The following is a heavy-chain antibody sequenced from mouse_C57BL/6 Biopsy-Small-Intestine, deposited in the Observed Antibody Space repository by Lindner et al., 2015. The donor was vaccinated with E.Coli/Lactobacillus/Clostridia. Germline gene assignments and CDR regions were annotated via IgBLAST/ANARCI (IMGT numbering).Heavy chain of an antibody. D-gene: IGHD2-1*01. CDR3: ARVSYGNYVDYAMDY. Sequence: VQLQESGGDLVKPGGSLKLSCAASGFTFSNYGMSWVRQTPDKRLEWVATISSGGSYTYYPDSVKGRFTISRDNAKNTLYLQMTSLRSEDTAMYYCARVSYGNYVDYAMDYWGQGTSVTVSS. CDR1: GFTFSNYG. V-gene: IGHV5-6*01. J-gene: IGHJ4*01. CDR2: ISSGGSYT.